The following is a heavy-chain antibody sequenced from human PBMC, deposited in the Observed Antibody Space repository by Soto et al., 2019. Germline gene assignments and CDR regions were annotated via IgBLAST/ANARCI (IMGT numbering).Heavy chain of an antibody. CDR2: ISSSSSYI. D-gene: IGHD6-13*01. Sequence: PXGSLRLSCAASGFTFSSYSMNWVRQAPGNGLEWVSSISSSSSYIYYADSVKGRFTISRDNAKNSLYLQMNSLRAEDTAVYYCARGGPVGSSWYGDYYYYYGVDVWGQGTTVTVSS. V-gene: IGHV3-21*01. CDR3: ARGGPVGSSWYGDYYYYYGVDV. J-gene: IGHJ6*02. CDR1: GFTFSSYS.